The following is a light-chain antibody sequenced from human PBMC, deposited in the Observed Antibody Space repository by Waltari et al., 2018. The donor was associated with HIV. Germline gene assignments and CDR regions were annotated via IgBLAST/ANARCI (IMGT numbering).Light chain of an antibody. CDR1: TSNIGSHY. V-gene: IGLV1-47*01. J-gene: IGLJ3*02. CDR2: RDN. CDR3: AAWDDSLSGRV. Sequence: QSVLTQPPSASGTPGQSVIISCSGSTSNIGSHYVYWYQQLPGTTPKLLIHRDNQRPSGVPDRFFGAKSGTSASLAISGLRSEDEADYYCAAWDDSLSGRVFGGGTKLTV.